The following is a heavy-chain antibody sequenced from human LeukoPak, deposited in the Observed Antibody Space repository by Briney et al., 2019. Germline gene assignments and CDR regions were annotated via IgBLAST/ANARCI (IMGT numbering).Heavy chain of an antibody. CDR3: ARARSYYFDSSGYFDN. Sequence: SETLSLTCAVYGGSFSGYYWSWIRQPPGKGLEWIGEINHSGSTNYNPSLKSRVAISVDTSKYQFSLKLSSVTAADTAVYYCARARSYYFDSSGYFDNWGQGTLVTVSS. CDR2: INHSGST. D-gene: IGHD3-22*01. J-gene: IGHJ4*02. CDR1: GGSFSGYY. V-gene: IGHV4-34*01.